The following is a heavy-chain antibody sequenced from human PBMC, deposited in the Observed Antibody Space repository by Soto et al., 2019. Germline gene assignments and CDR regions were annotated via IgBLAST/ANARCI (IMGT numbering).Heavy chain of an antibody. D-gene: IGHD6-19*01. CDR1: GFSVSRNY. J-gene: IGHJ4*02. CDR2: IYSGGST. V-gene: IGHV3-53*01. CDR3: ARDYSSGLFD. Sequence: PGGSLRLSCAASGFSVSRNYMSWVRQAPGKGLEWVSVIYSGGSTYYADSVKGRFTISRDNSKNTLYLQMNSLRGEDTAVYYCARDYSSGLFDWGQGTLVTVSS.